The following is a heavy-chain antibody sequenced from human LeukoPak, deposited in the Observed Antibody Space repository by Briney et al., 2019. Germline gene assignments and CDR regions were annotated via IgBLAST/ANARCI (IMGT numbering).Heavy chain of an antibody. D-gene: IGHD5-18*01. CDR2: IYYSGST. J-gene: IGHJ4*02. Sequence: SETLSLTCTVSGGSISSYYWSWIRQPPGKGLEWIGYIYYSGSTNYNPSLKSRVTISVDTSKNLFSLKLSSVTAADTAVYYCARAKDTAMVIDYWGQGTLVTVSS. V-gene: IGHV4-59*01. CDR3: ARAKDTAMVIDY. CDR1: GGSISSYY.